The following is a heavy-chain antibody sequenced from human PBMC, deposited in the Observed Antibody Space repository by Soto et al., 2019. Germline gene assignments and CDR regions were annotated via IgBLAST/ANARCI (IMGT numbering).Heavy chain of an antibody. CDR3: ARDWAMVRGVFDY. V-gene: IGHV1-2*04. CDR2: INPNSGGT. Sequence: ASVKVSCKASGYTFTGYYMHWVRQAPGQGLEWMGWINPNSGGTNYAQKFQGWVTMTRDTSISTAYMELSRLRSDDTAVYYCARDWAMVRGVFDYWGHGTLVTVSS. D-gene: IGHD3-10*01. CDR1: GYTFTGYY. J-gene: IGHJ4*01.